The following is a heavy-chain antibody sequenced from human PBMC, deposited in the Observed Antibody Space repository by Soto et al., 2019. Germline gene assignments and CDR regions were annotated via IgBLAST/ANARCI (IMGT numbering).Heavy chain of an antibody. V-gene: IGHV2-5*02. D-gene: IGHD2-15*01. CDR3: AHDLVVVSNYGMDV. J-gene: IGHJ6*02. Sequence: QITLKESGPTLVKPTETLMLTCTFSGFSLSNSGVGVGWIRQPPGKALEWLALIYWDDDKRDSPSLTSRLTITKATSKNQVVLTMTNRDPVDTATYYCAHDLVVVSNYGMDVCGQVTTVTVSS. CDR2: IYWDDDK. CDR1: GFSLSNSGVG.